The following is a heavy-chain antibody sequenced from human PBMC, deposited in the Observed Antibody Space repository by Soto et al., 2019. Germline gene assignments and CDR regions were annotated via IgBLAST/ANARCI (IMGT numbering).Heavy chain of an antibody. CDR1: GYTFTSYD. D-gene: IGHD3-22*01. V-gene: IGHV1-8*01. J-gene: IGHJ6*02. Sequence: ASVKVSCKASGYTFTSYDINWVRQATGQGLEWMGWMNPNSGNTGYAQKFQGRVTMTRNTSISTAYMELSSLRSEDTAVYYCARGQSHSMIVVVIKRSRPYYYGMDVWGQGTTVTAP. CDR2: MNPNSGNT. CDR3: ARGQSHSMIVVVIKRSRPYYYGMDV.